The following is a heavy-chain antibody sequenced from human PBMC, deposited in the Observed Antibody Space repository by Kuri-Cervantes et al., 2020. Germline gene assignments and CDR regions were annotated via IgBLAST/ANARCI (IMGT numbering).Heavy chain of an antibody. Sequence: GGSWRLTCAASGFTFSDFYMSWIRQAPGKGLEWVSYIISTSSTVSYADSVKGRFTISRDNAKNSLYLQMNSLTAEDTAVYYCARGYYILDYWGQGTLVTVSS. CDR2: IISTSSTV. CDR1: GFTFSDFY. D-gene: IGHD3-22*01. CDR3: ARGYYILDY. V-gene: IGHV3-11*04. J-gene: IGHJ4*02.